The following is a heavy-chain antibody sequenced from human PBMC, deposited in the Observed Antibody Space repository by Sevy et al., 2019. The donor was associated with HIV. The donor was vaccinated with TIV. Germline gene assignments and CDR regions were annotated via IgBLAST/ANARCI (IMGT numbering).Heavy chain of an antibody. V-gene: IGHV1-2*06. CDR2: INPNSGGT. J-gene: IGHJ6*02. Sequence: ASVKVSCKASGYTFTGYYMHWVRQAPGQGLEWMGRINPNSGGTNYAQKFQGRVTMTRDTSISTAYMELSRLRSDDTAVYYCASPNYYDSSGYYYDYYYYAMEVWGQGTTVTVSS. CDR1: GYTFTGYY. D-gene: IGHD3-22*01. CDR3: ASPNYYDSSGYYYDYYYYAMEV.